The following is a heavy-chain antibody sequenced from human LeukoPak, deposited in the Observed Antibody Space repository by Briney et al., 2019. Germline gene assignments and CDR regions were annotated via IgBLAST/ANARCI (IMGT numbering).Heavy chain of an antibody. J-gene: IGHJ4*02. CDR2: IGGSGGST. Sequence: GGSLRLSCAASGFTFSSYAMSWVRQPPGKGLEWVSGIGGSGGSTYYADSVKGRFTISRDNSKNTLYLQMNSLRAEDTAVYYCAKDDFGSGNPGYFDYWGQGTLVTVSS. D-gene: IGHD3-10*01. CDR1: GFTFSSYA. CDR3: AKDDFGSGNPGYFDY. V-gene: IGHV3-23*01.